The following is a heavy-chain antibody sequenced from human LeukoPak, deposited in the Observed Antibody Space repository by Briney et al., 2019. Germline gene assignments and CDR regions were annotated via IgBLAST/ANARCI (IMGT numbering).Heavy chain of an antibody. Sequence: GGSLRLSCAASGFTFSSYAMSWVRQAPGKGLEWVSTISSSGGSTYYADSVKGRFTISRDNSKNTLYLQMNSLRAEDTAVYYCAKDSEQWLGFAEYFQHWGQGTLVTVSS. J-gene: IGHJ1*01. V-gene: IGHV3-23*01. D-gene: IGHD6-19*01. CDR3: AKDSEQWLGFAEYFQH. CDR1: GFTFSSYA. CDR2: ISSSGGST.